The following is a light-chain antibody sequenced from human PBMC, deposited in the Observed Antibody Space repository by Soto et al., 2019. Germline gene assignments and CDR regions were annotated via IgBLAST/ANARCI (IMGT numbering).Light chain of an antibody. CDR1: TRAVTSAYQ. CDR2: SAS. J-gene: IGLJ3*02. CDR3: LLYYGGAQLWV. Sequence: QAVVTEEPSLTVSPGGAVTLTCGSRTRAVTSAYQTHWFQQKPGQAPRALIYSASSRHSWTPGRFPASLLGGKAALTLSGVLPEDEADYFCLLYYGGAQLWVFGGGTQRTVL. V-gene: IGLV7-43*01.